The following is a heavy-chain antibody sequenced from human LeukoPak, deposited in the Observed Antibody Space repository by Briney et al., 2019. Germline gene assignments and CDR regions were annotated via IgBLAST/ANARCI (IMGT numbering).Heavy chain of an antibody. CDR2: ISGSGGST. V-gene: IGHV3-23*01. CDR3: AKGGSSGWSYYFDY. CDR1: GFTFSTYA. Sequence: PGGSLRLSCAASGFTFSTYAMSWVRQAPGKGLEWVSTISGSGGSTHYADSVKGRSTISRDNSKNTLYLQMNSLRAEDTAVYYCAKGGSSGWSYYFDYWGQGTLVTVSS. J-gene: IGHJ4*02. D-gene: IGHD6-19*01.